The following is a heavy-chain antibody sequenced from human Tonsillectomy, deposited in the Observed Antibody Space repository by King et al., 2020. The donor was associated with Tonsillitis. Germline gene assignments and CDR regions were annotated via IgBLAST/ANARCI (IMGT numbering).Heavy chain of an antibody. CDR3: ARGRVYYGSGGFDY. Sequence: VQLQQWGAGLLKPSETLSLTCGVDGGSFSGYYWSWIRQPPGKGLEWIGEINHNYNPSLKSRVTISVDTSKNQFSLKLSSVTAADTAVYYCARGRVYYGSGGFDYWCQGTLVTVSS. J-gene: IGHJ4*02. CDR1: GGSFSGYY. V-gene: IGHV4-34*01. CDR2: INH. D-gene: IGHD3-10*01.